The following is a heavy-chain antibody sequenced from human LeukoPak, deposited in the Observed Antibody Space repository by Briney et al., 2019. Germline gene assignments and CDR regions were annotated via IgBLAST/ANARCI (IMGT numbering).Heavy chain of an antibody. Sequence: GGSLRLSCAASRFTFSVYDMTWVRQAPGKGLEWVSAISGSGGSTYYADSVKGRFTISRDNSKNTLYLQMNSLRAEDTAVYYCAKQLYYYDSSAYSPHYYFDYWGQGTLVTVSS. CDR2: ISGSGGST. CDR3: AKQLYYYDSSAYSPHYYFDY. D-gene: IGHD3-22*01. V-gene: IGHV3-23*01. J-gene: IGHJ4*02. CDR1: RFTFSVYD.